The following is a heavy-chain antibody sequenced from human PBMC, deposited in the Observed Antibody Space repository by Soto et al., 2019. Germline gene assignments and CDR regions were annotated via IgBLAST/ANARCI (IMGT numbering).Heavy chain of an antibody. J-gene: IGHJ5*02. V-gene: IGHV1-46*03. CDR2: INPSDETT. Sequence: QVQLVQSGAEVKKPGASVKISCKASGYTIRHWMHWVRQAPGQGLEWMGVINPSDETTSYAQSFQGRSSITRDKSTSTPYTLLRSLRSEDTAAYYCVTDNIENDEGWWFDPWGQGTLVTVSS. D-gene: IGHD2-15*01. CDR1: GYTIRHW. CDR3: VTDNIENDEGWWFDP.